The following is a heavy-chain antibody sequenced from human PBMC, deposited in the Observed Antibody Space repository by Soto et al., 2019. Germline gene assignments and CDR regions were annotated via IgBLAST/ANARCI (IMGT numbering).Heavy chain of an antibody. CDR1: GGSFRGDS. J-gene: IGHJ6*02. D-gene: IGHD1-26*01. CDR2: INYSGST. CDR3: ARASGVGATTYYYYGMDV. Sequence: SETLSLTNAVYGGSFRGDSWSGIRQPPGKGLEWIGEINYSGSTNYNPSLKSRVTISVDTSKNQFSLKLSSVTAADTAVYYCARASGVGATTYYYYGMDVWGQGTTVT. V-gene: IGHV4-34*01.